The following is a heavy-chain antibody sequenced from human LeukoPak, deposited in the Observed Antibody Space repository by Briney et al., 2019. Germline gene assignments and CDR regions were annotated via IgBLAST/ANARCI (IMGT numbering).Heavy chain of an antibody. Sequence: GGSLRLSCAASGFTVSSDYMSWVRQAPGKGLEWVSVIYSGGSTYYADSVKGRFTISRDNSKNTLYLQMNSLRAEDTAVYYCARDRIAAAGTVTEHWGQGTLVTVSS. CDR3: ARDRIAAAGTVTEH. J-gene: IGHJ1*01. CDR2: IYSGGST. CDR1: GFTVSSDY. V-gene: IGHV3-53*01. D-gene: IGHD6-13*01.